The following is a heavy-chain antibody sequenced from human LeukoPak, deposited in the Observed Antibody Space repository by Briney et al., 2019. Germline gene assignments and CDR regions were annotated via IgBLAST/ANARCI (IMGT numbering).Heavy chain of an antibody. CDR1: GFTFSAYA. CDR2: ISYDGSNK. D-gene: IGHD2-21*02. J-gene: IGHJ4*02. CDR3: AKAEELAYCGIDCYSDLVY. V-gene: IGHV3-30*18. Sequence: GGSLRLSCAASGFTFSAYAMHWVRQAPAKGLEWVAVISYDGSNKYYADSVKGRFTISRDNSKNTLYLQMNSLRAEDTDVYYCAKAEELAYCGIDCYSDLVYWGQGTLVTVSS.